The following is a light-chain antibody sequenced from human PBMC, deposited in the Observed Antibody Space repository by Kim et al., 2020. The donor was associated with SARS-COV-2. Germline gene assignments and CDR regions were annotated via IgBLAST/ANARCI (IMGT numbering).Light chain of an antibody. CDR2: ASS. CDR3: EQTKSFPYT. CDR1: QGIDSW. Sequence: DIQMTQSPSFASASVRDRATITCRASQGIDSWLAWYQQKPGKSPRLLIYASSSLQSGVPSRFSGSASGTDFTLTISSLQSEDIGTYYCEQTKSFPYTFGQGTKLEI. V-gene: IGKV1-12*02. J-gene: IGKJ2*01.